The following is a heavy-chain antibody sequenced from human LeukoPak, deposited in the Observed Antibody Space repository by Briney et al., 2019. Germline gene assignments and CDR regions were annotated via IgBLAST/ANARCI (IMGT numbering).Heavy chain of an antibody. CDR1: GGSISGNY. V-gene: IGHV4-4*07. J-gene: IGHJ4*02. CDR3: ARERNLAAAGYLFDS. Sequence: SETLSLTCTVSGGSISGNYWTWIRHPAGKGLEWIVRIYTSGTTNYNPSLKSRVSLSVDTSKNQFSLNLSSLTAADTAVYFCARERNLAAAGYLFDSWGQGTLVIVSS. CDR2: IYTSGTT. D-gene: IGHD6-13*01.